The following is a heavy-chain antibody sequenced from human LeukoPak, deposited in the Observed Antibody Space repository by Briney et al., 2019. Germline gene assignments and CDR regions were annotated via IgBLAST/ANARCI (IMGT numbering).Heavy chain of an antibody. V-gene: IGHV3-21*01. D-gene: IGHD3-10*01. Sequence: PGGSLRLSCAASGFTFSSYSMNWVRQAPGKGLEWVSSISGSSSYIYYADSVKGRFTISRYNAKNSLYLQTNSLRAEDTAVYYCARDQGSGSYYKGDAFDIWGQGTMVTVSS. CDR1: GFTFSSYS. CDR2: ISGSSSYI. CDR3: ARDQGSGSYYKGDAFDI. J-gene: IGHJ3*02.